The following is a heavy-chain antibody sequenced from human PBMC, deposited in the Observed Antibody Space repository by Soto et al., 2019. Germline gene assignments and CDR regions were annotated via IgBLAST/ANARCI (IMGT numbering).Heavy chain of an antibody. CDR3: ARERYDYVWGSPRYGYYGMDV. CDR2: INHSGST. J-gene: IGHJ6*02. D-gene: IGHD3-16*01. CDR1: GGSFSGYY. V-gene: IGHV4-34*01. Sequence: PSETLSLTCAVYGGSFSGYYWSWIRQPPGKGLEWIGEINHSGSTNYNPSLKSRVTISVDTSKNQFSLKLSSVTAADTAVYYCARERYDYVWGSPRYGYYGMDVRGQGTTVTVSS.